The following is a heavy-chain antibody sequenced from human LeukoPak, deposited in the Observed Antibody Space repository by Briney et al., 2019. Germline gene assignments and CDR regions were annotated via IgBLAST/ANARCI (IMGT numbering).Heavy chain of an antibody. V-gene: IGHV3-74*01. CDR1: GSTFSSYW. CDR3: ARDYYDSSDLDY. J-gene: IGHJ4*02. CDR2: INSDGSST. D-gene: IGHD3-22*01. Sequence: GGSLRLSCAASGSTFSSYWMHWVRQAPGKGLVWVSRINSDGSSTSYADSVKGRFTISRDNAKNTLYLQMNSLRAEDTAVYYCARDYYDSSDLDYWGQGTLVTVSS.